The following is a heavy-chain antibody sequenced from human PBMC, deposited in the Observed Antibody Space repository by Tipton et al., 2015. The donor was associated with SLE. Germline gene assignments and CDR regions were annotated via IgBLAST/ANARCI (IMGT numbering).Heavy chain of an antibody. V-gene: IGHV3-48*03. CDR1: GFMFSTYE. Sequence: GSLRLSCVASGFMFSTYEMNWVRQAPGKGLESVAYINDAGNALHYADSVQGRFTISRDDAKNSLYLQMESLRAEDTAVYYCARGHYGMDVWGQGATVTVSS. CDR3: ARGHYGMDV. CDR2: INDAGNAL. J-gene: IGHJ6*02.